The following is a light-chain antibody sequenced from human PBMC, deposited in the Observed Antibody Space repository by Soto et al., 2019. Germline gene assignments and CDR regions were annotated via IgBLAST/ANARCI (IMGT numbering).Light chain of an antibody. Sequence: DVVMTQCTLSLPVTLGQPASISCRSSLSLVYSDGDIYLSWFQQGPGQSPRRLIYKVSNRDSGVPDRFSGSGSGTDFTLKISRVEAEDVGVYYCMQGSHSPITFGQGTRLEI. CDR3: MQGSHSPIT. V-gene: IGKV2-30*01. J-gene: IGKJ5*01. CDR2: KVS. CDR1: LSLVYSDGDIY.